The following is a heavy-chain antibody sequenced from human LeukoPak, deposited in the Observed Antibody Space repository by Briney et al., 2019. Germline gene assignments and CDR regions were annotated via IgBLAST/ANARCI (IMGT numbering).Heavy chain of an antibody. CDR1: GFTFSTYS. D-gene: IGHD3-9*01. CDR3: AREKTDYETLTGYLFVDY. Sequence: GGSLRLSCAASGFTFSTYSMHWVRQAPGKGLEWVSSISSSRSYIYYADSVKGRFTISRDNAKNSLYLQMNSLRAEDTAVYYCAREKTDYETLTGYLFVDYWGQGTLVTVSS. V-gene: IGHV3-21*01. CDR2: ISSSRSYI. J-gene: IGHJ4*02.